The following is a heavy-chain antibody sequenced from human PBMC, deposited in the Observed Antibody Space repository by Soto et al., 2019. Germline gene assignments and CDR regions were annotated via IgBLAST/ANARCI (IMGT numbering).Heavy chain of an antibody. CDR3: ARYCSGGSCFYYYYYGMDV. D-gene: IGHD2-15*01. V-gene: IGHV1-69*06. Sequence: ASVKFSCKASGGTFSSYAISWVRQAPGQGLEWMGVIIPIFGTANYAQKFQGRVTITADKSTSTAYMELSSLRSEDTAVYYCARYCSGGSCFYYYYYGMDVWGQGTTVTVSS. CDR1: GGTFSSYA. CDR2: IIPIFGTA. J-gene: IGHJ6*02.